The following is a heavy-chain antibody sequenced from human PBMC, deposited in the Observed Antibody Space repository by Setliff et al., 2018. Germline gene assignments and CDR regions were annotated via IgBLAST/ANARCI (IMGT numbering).Heavy chain of an antibody. CDR2: INTKAGNP. D-gene: IGHD3-16*01. CDR1: GYTLNNYA. J-gene: IGHJ4*02. V-gene: IGHV7-4-1*02. CDR3: ARDGGNGVDY. Sequence: ASVKVSCKASGYTLNNYAMNWVRQAPGQGFEWMGWINTKAGNPTYAQDFIGRLVFSLDTSVNTAFVQISSLKAEDTAVYYCARDGGNGVDYWGQGTLVTVSS.